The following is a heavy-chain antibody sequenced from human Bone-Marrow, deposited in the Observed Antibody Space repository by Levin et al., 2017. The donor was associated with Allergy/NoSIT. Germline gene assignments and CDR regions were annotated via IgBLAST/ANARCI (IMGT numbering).Heavy chain of an antibody. Sequence: PSETLSLTCAVSGGSISNNNWWSWVRQPPGKGLEWIGEIYHRGSTNYNPSLKSRVTISVDKSRNQFSLRLTSVTAADTAVYYCASNFGGFDFWRGSGQLDPWGQGILVTVSS. CDR1: GGSISNNNW. J-gene: IGHJ5*02. CDR3: ASNFGGFDFWRGSGQLDP. CDR2: IYHRGST. D-gene: IGHD3-3*01. V-gene: IGHV4-4*02.